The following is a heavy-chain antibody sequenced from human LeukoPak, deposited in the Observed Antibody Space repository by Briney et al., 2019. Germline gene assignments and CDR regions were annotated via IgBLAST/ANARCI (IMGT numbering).Heavy chain of an antibody. CDR1: GGSISSYY. Sequence: SETLSLTCTVSGGSISSYYWSWIRQPPGKGLEWIGYIYYSGSTSYNPSLKSRLTISVDTSKNQFSLKLSSVTAADTAVYYCARGALRYYGSGSYYNLDYWGQGTLVTVSS. V-gene: IGHV4-59*01. CDR3: ARGALRYYGSGSYYNLDY. J-gene: IGHJ4*02. CDR2: IYYSGST. D-gene: IGHD3-10*01.